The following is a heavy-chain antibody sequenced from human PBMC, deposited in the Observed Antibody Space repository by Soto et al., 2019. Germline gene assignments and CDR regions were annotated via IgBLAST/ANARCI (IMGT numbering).Heavy chain of an antibody. CDR2: ISSSSSYI. V-gene: IGHV3-21*01. CDR1: GFTFSSYS. Sequence: GGSLRLSCAASGFTFSSYSMNWVRQAPGKGLEWVSSISSSSSYIYYADSVKGRFTISRDNAKNSLYLQMNSLSAEDTAVSYCARGPSGYYDFWSGVFPPYYFDYWGQGTLVTVSS. CDR3: ARGPSGYYDFWSGVFPPYYFDY. D-gene: IGHD3-3*01. J-gene: IGHJ4*02.